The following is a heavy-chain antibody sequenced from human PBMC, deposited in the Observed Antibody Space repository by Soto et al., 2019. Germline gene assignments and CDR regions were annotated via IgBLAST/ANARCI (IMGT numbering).Heavy chain of an antibody. D-gene: IGHD3-22*01. V-gene: IGHV3-33*01. Sequence: GGSLRLSCAASGFTFSSYGMHWVRQAPGKGLEWVAVIWYDGSNKYYADSVKGRFTISRDNSKNTLYLQMNSLRAEDTAVYYCARAQVYGSSGYYYYFDYWGQGTLVTVSS. CDR2: IWYDGSNK. J-gene: IGHJ4*02. CDR1: GFTFSSYG. CDR3: ARAQVYGSSGYYYYFDY.